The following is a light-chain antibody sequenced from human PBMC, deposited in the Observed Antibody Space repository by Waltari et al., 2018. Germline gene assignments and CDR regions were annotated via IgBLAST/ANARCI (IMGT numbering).Light chain of an antibody. V-gene: IGLV3-1*01. Sequence: YELTQPPSVSVSAGQTVSITCSGDDLGVKYTCWYQQRSGQSPVLVISQDTKQPSGIPERFTGSTSGNTATLTISETQALDEADYYCQTWDSNTVVFGGGTKLTVL. CDR2: QDT. CDR3: QTWDSNTVV. CDR1: DLGVKY. J-gene: IGLJ3*02.